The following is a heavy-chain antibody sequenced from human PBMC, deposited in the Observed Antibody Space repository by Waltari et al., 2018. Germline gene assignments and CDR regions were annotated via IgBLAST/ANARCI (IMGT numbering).Heavy chain of an antibody. D-gene: IGHD1-1*01. Sequence: QVHLVQSGAEVKKPGSSVQVSCKASGRTFVRYAIPWARQAPGQGLEWMGGLIPIFGAPNYAQRFQGRVTITADESTSTVYMELSSLKSEDTALYFCARRQLGGPLDPWGQGTLVTVSS. J-gene: IGHJ5*02. CDR1: GRTFVRYA. CDR3: ARRQLGGPLDP. V-gene: IGHV1-69*12. CDR2: LIPIFGAP.